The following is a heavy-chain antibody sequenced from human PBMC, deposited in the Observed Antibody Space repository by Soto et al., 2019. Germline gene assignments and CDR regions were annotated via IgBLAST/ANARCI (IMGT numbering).Heavy chain of an antibody. J-gene: IGHJ3*02. V-gene: IGHV4-34*02. Sequence: VQLQQWGAGLLKPSETLSLTCAVYGASLSGYDWSWVRQPPGQGLQWIGEISQSGITNYDPTLKSRVTISMDPAKNQFSLRLRSLTAADTATYYCARDPNANAFDIWGRGTMVTVSS. CDR2: ISQSGIT. CDR1: GASLSGYD. CDR3: ARDPNANAFDI.